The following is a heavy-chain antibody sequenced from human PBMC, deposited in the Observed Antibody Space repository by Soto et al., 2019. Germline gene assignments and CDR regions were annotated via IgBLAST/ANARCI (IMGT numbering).Heavy chain of an antibody. CDR3: AKSRISVTLFDY. Sequence: EVQLLESGGGLVQPGGSLRLSCAASGFTFSSYAMSWVRQAPGKGLEWVSAISGSGGSTYYADSVKGRFTISRDNSKNTLYLQMNRLRAEDTAVYYCAKSRISVTLFDYWGQGTLVTVSS. CDR2: ISGSGGST. D-gene: IGHD4-17*01. J-gene: IGHJ4*02. CDR1: GFTFSSYA. V-gene: IGHV3-23*01.